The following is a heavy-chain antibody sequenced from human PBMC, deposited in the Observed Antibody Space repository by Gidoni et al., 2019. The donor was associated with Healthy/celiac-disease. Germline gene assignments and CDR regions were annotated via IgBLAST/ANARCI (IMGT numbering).Heavy chain of an antibody. CDR1: GFTLSSYG. V-gene: IGHV3-33*01. Sequence: QVQLVESGGGVVQPGRSLRRSCAASGFTLSSYGMHWVRLAPGNGLEWVAVIWYDGSNKDYADSVKGRFTTSRDNSKNTLYLQMNSLRAEDTAVYYCAREAYAYYYYYGMDVWGQGTTVTVSS. CDR2: IWYDGSNK. J-gene: IGHJ6*02. CDR3: AREAYAYYYYYGMDV. D-gene: IGHD3-16*01.